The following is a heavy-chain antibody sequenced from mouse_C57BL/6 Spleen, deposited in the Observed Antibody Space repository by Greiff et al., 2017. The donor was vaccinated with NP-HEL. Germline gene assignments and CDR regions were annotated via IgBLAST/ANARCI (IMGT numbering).Heavy chain of an antibody. CDR2: IHPNSGST. J-gene: IGHJ1*03. Sequence: QVQLQQSGAELVKPGASVKLSCKASGYTFTSYWMHWVKQRPGQGLEWIGMIHPNSGSTNYNEKFKSKATLTVDKSSSTAYMQLSSLTSEDSAVYYCARGGTNFYWYFDVWGTGTTVTVSS. V-gene: IGHV1-64*01. D-gene: IGHD4-1*01. CDR1: GYTFTSYW. CDR3: ARGGTNFYWYFDV.